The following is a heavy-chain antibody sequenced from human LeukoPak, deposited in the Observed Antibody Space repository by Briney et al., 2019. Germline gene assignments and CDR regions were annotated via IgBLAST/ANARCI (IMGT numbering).Heavy chain of an antibody. CDR1: GGSISSYY. Sequence: SETLSLTCTVSGGSISSYYWSWIRQPPGKGLEWIGYIYCSGSTNYNPSLKSRVTISVDTSKNQFSLKLSSVTAADTAVYYCARDAGRAIYGMDVWGQGTTVTVSS. V-gene: IGHV4-59*01. CDR3: ARDAGRAIYGMDV. J-gene: IGHJ6*02. D-gene: IGHD2-21*01. CDR2: IYCSGST.